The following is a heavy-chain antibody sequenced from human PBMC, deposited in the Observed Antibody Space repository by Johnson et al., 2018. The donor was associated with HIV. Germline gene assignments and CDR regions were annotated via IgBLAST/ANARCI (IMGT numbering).Heavy chain of an antibody. CDR1: GFTFSSYG. Sequence: QVQLVESGGGVVQPGGSLRLSCAASGFTFSSYGMHWVRQAPGKGLEWVAFIRYDGSNKYYADSVKGRFTISRDNAKNTLYLQLNSLRAEDTAVYYCARGSQSGYYFLRAFDIWGQGTMVTVSS. V-gene: IGHV3-30*02. J-gene: IGHJ3*02. CDR2: IRYDGSNK. CDR3: ARGSQSGYYFLRAFDI. D-gene: IGHD3-22*01.